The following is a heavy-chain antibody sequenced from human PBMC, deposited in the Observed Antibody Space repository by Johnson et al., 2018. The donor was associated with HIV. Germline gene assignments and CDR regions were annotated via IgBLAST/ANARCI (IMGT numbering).Heavy chain of an antibody. V-gene: IGHV3-30*04. CDR3: AKDREYYGSGSFYAFDI. CDR2: ISYDGSNK. Sequence: QVQLVESGGGVAQPGRSLRLSCAASGFTFSSYAMHWVRQAPGKGLEWVAVISYDGSNKYYADSVKGRFTISRDNSKNTLYLQMNSLRAEDTAVYYCAKDREYYGSGSFYAFDIWGQGTMVTVSS. CDR1: GFTFSSYA. J-gene: IGHJ3*02. D-gene: IGHD3-10*01.